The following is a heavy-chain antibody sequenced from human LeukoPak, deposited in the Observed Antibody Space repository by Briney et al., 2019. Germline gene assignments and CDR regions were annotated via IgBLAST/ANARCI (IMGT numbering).Heavy chain of an antibody. D-gene: IGHD3-10*01. CDR2: IYHSGST. CDR3: ARVTGGGSPRIDY. J-gene: IGHJ4*02. CDR1: GYSISSGYY. Sequence: SETLSLTCTVSGYSISSGYYWGLIRQPPGKGLEWIGSIYHSGSTYYNPSLKSRVTISVDTSKNQFSLKLSSVTAADTAVYYCARVTGGGSPRIDYWGQGTLVTVSS. V-gene: IGHV4-38-2*02.